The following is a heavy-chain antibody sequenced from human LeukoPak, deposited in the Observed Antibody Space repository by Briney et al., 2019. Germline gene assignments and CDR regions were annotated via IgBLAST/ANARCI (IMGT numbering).Heavy chain of an antibody. CDR2: IYPGDSDT. CDR1: GYSFTSYW. D-gene: IGHD1-26*01. J-gene: IGHJ4*02. CDR3: ARRSGSYSEYYFDY. V-gene: IGHV5-51*01. Sequence: GASLKISCKGSGYSFTSYWIGWVRRLPGKGLEWMGIIYPGDSDTRYSPSFQGQVTISTDKSISTAYLQWSSLKASDTAMYYCARRSGSYSEYYFDYWGQGTLVTVSS.